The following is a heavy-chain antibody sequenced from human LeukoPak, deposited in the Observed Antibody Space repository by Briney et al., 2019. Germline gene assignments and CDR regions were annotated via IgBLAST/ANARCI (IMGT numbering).Heavy chain of an antibody. J-gene: IGHJ4*02. Sequence: GKSLRLSCAASGFTFSNYGMHWVRQAPGKGLEWVAVISYDGRNKHYSDSVKGRFTISRDISTDTLWLQMDSLRTEDTAVYYCAKGPLRGTAAAIDYWGQGTLVTVSS. V-gene: IGHV3-30*18. CDR3: AKGPLRGTAAAIDY. D-gene: IGHD2-2*01. CDR1: GFTFSNYG. CDR2: ISYDGRNK.